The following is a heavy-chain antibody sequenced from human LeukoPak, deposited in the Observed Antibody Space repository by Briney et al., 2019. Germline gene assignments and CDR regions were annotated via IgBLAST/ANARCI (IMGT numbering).Heavy chain of an antibody. CDR1: GYTFTGYY. V-gene: IGHV1-2*06. CDR3: ARDNYSSSDY. Sequence: ASVEVSCKASGYTFTGYYMHWVRQAPGQGLEWMGRINPNSGGTNYAQKFQGRATMTRDTSISTAYMELSRLRSDDTAVYYCARDNYSSSDYWGQGTLVTVSS. J-gene: IGHJ4*02. D-gene: IGHD6-6*01. CDR2: INPNSGGT.